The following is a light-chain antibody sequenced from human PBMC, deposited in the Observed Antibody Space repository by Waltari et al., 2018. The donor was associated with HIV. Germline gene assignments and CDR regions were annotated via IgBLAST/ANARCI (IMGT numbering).Light chain of an antibody. CDR2: DAS. CDR1: HDITNL. Sequence: DIRMTQSPSSLSASVGDRVTITCQASHDITNLLNWYQQKPGTAPKLLIYDASNLEVGVSSRFSGSVFGTTFRFTITSLQPEDVGTYYCQQYANVPPITFGQGTRVEIK. J-gene: IGKJ5*01. CDR3: QQYANVPPIT. V-gene: IGKV1-33*01.